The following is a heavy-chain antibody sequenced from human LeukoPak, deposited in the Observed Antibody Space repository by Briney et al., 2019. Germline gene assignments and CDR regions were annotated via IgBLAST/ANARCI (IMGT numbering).Heavy chain of an antibody. Sequence: SETLSLTCTVSGGSISSHYWSWIRQPPGKGLGWIGYIYYSGSTNYNPSLKSRVTMSVDTSKNQFSLKLTSVTAADTAVYYCARGGATVLAFDVWGQGTVVTVSS. CDR1: GGSISSHY. D-gene: IGHD4-11*01. J-gene: IGHJ3*01. CDR3: ARGGATVLAFDV. CDR2: IYYSGST. V-gene: IGHV4-59*11.